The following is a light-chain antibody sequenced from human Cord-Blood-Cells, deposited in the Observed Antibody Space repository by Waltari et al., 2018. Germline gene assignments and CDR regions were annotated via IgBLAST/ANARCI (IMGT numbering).Light chain of an antibody. J-gene: IGKJ4*01. CDR3: QQYDNLQLT. CDR1: QDISNY. V-gene: IGKV1-33*01. Sequence: DIQMTQSPSSLSASVGDRVTITCQASQDISNYLNWYQQKPEKAPKLLIYDASNLETGVPSRFSGSGSRTDFTFTISSLQPEDIATYYCQQYDNLQLTFGGGTKVEIK. CDR2: DAS.